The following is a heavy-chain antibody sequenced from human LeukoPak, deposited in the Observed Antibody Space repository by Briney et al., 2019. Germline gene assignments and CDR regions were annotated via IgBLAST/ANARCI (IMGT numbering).Heavy chain of an antibody. CDR3: ASKGYHNAFDI. Sequence: GGSLRLSCAASGFTFSSYAMHWVRQAPGKGLERVAVISYDGSNKYYADSVKGRFTISRDNSKNTLYLQMNSLRAEDTAVYYCASKGYHNAFDIWGQGTVVTVSS. V-gene: IGHV3-30*04. D-gene: IGHD5-12*01. J-gene: IGHJ3*02. CDR1: GFTFSSYA. CDR2: ISYDGSNK.